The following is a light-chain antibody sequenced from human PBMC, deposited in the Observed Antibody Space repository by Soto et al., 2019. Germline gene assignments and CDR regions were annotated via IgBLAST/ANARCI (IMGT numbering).Light chain of an antibody. CDR1: QSVSSSH. V-gene: IGKV3D-20*02. CDR2: GAS. CDR3: QQRSNWPSIT. Sequence: EIVLTQSPGTLSLSPGERATLSCRASQSVSSSHLAWYQQKPGQAPRLLIYGASSRATGIPDRFSGSGSGTDFTLTISSLEPEDFAVYYCQQRSNWPSITFGQGTRLEIK. J-gene: IGKJ5*01.